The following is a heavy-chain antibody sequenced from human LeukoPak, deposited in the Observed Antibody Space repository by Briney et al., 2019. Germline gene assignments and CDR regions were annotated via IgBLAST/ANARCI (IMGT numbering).Heavy chain of an antibody. CDR1: GFTFSTYG. V-gene: IGHV3-30*18. J-gene: IGHJ6*02. CDR2: ISYDGSNK. Sequence: GGSLRLSCAASGFTFSTYGMHWVRQAPGKGLEWVASISYDGSNKYYADSVKGRFTISRDNSKNTLYLQMNSLRAEDTAVYYCAKEYYDILTGYHYYYYGMDVWGQGTTVTVSS. D-gene: IGHD3-9*01. CDR3: AKEYYDILTGYHYYYYGMDV.